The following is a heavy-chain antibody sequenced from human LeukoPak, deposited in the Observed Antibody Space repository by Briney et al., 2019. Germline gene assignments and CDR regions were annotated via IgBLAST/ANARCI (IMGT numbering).Heavy chain of an antibody. V-gene: IGHV4-4*09. CDR3: ARLAPSGHSYGYDY. J-gene: IGHJ4*02. Sequence: SETLSLTCAVYGGSFSGYYWSWIRQPPGKGLEWIGYIYTSGSTNYNPSLKSRVTISVDTSKNQFSLKLSSVTAADTAVYYCARLAPSGHSYGYDYWGQGTLVTVSS. CDR1: GGSFSGYY. CDR2: IYTSGST. D-gene: IGHD5-18*01.